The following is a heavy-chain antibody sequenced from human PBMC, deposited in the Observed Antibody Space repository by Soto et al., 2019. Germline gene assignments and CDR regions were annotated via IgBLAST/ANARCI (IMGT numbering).Heavy chain of an antibody. V-gene: IGHV4-39*01. CDR3: ARQRTTVVTQAYFDH. D-gene: IGHD2-21*02. Sequence: SETLSLTCIVSGESISSSSYYWGWIRQPPGKGLEWIGSIYYSGRTYYNPSFKSRVTISIDTSKNQFSLKLSSVTATDTAVYYCARQRTTVVTQAYFDHWGQGAPVTGSA. CDR2: IYYSGRT. J-gene: IGHJ4*02. CDR1: GESISSSSYY.